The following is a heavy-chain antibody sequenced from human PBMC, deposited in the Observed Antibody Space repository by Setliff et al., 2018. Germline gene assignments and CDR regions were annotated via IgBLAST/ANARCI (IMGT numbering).Heavy chain of an antibody. CDR2: IIPVFGTA. J-gene: IGHJ6*02. D-gene: IGHD3-3*01. V-gene: IGHV1-69*13. CDR1: GGTFSSYA. CDR3: AGEFYSFWSGYTDRQYYFYGMDV. Sequence: SVQVSCKASGGTFSSYAISWVRRAPGQGFEWMGGIIPVFGTADYAQKFQGRVTITADESTTTFYMEVSSLRSDDTAVYYCAGEFYSFWSGYTDRQYYFYGMDVWGQGTTVTVSS.